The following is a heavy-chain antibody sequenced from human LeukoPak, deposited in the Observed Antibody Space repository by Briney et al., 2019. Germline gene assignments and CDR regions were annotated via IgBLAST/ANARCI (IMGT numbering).Heavy chain of an antibody. D-gene: IGHD3-22*01. CDR3: ARGGITMIVVATDDAFDI. Sequence: ASVKVSCKASGYTFTGYYIHWVRQAPGQGLEWMGWINPNGGGTKYAQKFQGRVTITADESTSTAYMELSSLRSEDTAVYYCARGGITMIVVATDDAFDIWGQGTMVTVSS. CDR1: GYTFTGYY. V-gene: IGHV1-2*02. CDR2: INPNGGGT. J-gene: IGHJ3*02.